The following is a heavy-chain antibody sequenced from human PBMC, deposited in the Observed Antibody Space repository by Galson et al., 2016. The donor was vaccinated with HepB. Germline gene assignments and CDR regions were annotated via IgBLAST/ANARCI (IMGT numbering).Heavy chain of an antibody. Sequence: CAISGDSVSSDSVAWNWIRQTPSRGLEWLGRTFYRSKWYNDYGVSVKSRISFNPDTSKNQFSLQLNSVTPEDTAIYYCARDQGPQRYLDIWGQGTMVTVSS. D-gene: IGHD1-1*01. CDR1: GDSVSSDSVA. J-gene: IGHJ3*02. CDR3: ARDQGPQRYLDI. V-gene: IGHV6-1*01. CDR2: TFYRSKWYN.